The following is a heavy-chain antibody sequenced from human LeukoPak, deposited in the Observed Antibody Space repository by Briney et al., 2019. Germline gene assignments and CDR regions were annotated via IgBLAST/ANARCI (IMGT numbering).Heavy chain of an antibody. CDR2: IYSAVNT. D-gene: IGHD6-19*01. Sequence: GGSLRLSCVASGLTVSSNYMSWVRQAPGKGLEWVSVIYSAVNTYYADSVKGRFTISRHNSENTLYLQMNSLRVEDTAVYYCARGGTPGYSSGRIDYWGQGTLVTVSS. CDR3: ARGGTPGYSSGRIDY. CDR1: GLTVSSNY. V-gene: IGHV3-53*04. J-gene: IGHJ4*02.